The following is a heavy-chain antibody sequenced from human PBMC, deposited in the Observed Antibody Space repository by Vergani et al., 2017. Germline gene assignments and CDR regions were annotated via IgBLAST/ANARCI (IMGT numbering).Heavy chain of an antibody. CDR2: LTGGGGST. CDR3: VNDAGSYENFFDS. CDR1: GFTFSTDA. J-gene: IGHJ4*02. Sequence: EVQLLESGGSLKQPGGSVRLSCAASGFTFSTDAMHWVRQAPGKGLEWVSALTGGGGSTYYADSFKGRFIISRDNSRDTLYLQMDSLRPEDTATYYCVNDAGSYENFFDSWGQGTLVTVSS. D-gene: IGHD1-26*01. V-gene: IGHV3-23*01.